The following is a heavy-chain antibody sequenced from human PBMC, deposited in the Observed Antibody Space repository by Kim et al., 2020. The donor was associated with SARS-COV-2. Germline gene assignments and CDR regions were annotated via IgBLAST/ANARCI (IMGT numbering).Heavy chain of an antibody. J-gene: IGHJ4*02. CDR3: ARDLSIAAAGYYFDY. Sequence: QKVRRSTTMTRDTSTSTVYMELSSLRSDDTAVYYCARDLSIAAAGYYFDYWGQGTLVTVSS. V-gene: IGHV1-46*01. D-gene: IGHD6-13*01.